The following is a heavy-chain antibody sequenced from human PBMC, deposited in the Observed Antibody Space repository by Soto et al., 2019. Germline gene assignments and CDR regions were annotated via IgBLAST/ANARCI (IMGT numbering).Heavy chain of an antibody. J-gene: IGHJ3*02. Sequence: QVQLVQSGAEVKKPGASVKVSCKASGYTFTSYYMHWVRQAPGQGLEWMGIINPSGGSTSDAQKFQGRVTMTRDTSTSTVYMELSSLRSEDTAVYYCARDRNRYCSSTSCYAFDIWGQGTMVTVSS. V-gene: IGHV1-46*03. D-gene: IGHD2-2*01. CDR3: ARDRNRYCSSTSCYAFDI. CDR1: GYTFTSYY. CDR2: INPSGGST.